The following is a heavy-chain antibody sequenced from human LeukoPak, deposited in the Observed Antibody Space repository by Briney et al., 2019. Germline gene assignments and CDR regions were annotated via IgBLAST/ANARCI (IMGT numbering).Heavy chain of an antibody. D-gene: IGHD3-3*01. CDR2: IKQDGSEK. CDR1: GFTFGSYW. CDR3: ATENAYYDFWSGYYRNLNWFDP. Sequence: PGGSLRLSCAASGFTFGSYWMSWVRQAPGKGLEWVANIKQDGSEKYYVDSVKGRFTISRDNAKNSLYLQMNSLRAEDTAVYYCATENAYYDFWSGYYRNLNWFDPWGQGTLVTVSS. V-gene: IGHV3-7*01. J-gene: IGHJ5*02.